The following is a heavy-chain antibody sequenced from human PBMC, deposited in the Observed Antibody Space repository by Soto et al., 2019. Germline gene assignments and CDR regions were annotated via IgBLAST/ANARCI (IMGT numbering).Heavy chain of an antibody. V-gene: IGHV4-30-4*01. CDR3: ARDRPYYDILTGPSGFDP. D-gene: IGHD3-9*01. CDR1: GGSISSGEYY. CDR2: IYYSGST. Sequence: SETLSLTCTVSGGSISSGEYYWSWIRQPPGKGLEWIGYIYYSGSTYYNPSLKSRVTISVDTSKNQFSLKLSSVTAADTAVYYCARDRPYYDILTGPSGFDPWGQRTLVTVSS. J-gene: IGHJ5*02.